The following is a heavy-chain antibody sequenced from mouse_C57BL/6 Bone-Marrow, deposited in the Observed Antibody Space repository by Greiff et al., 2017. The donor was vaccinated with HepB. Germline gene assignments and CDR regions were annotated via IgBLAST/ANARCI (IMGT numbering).Heavy chain of an antibody. CDR3: ARHSWLLRWGDY. CDR2: ISNGGGST. CDR1: GFTFSDYY. Sequence: EVKLMESGGGLVQPGGSLKLSCAASGFTFSDYYMYWVRQTPEKRLEWVAYISNGGGSTYYPDTVKGRFTISRDNAKNTLYLQMSRLKSEDTAMYYCARHSWLLRWGDYWGQGTSVTVSS. V-gene: IGHV5-12*01. J-gene: IGHJ4*01. D-gene: IGHD2-3*01.